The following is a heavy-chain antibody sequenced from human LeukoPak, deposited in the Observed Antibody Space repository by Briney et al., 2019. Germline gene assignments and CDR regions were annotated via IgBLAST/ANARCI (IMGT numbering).Heavy chain of an antibody. V-gene: IGHV4-34*01. Sequence: PSETLSLTCAVYGGSFSGYYWSWIRQPPGKGLEWIGEINHSGSTNYNPSLKCRVSISVDTSKNQFSLKLSSVTAADTALYYCARGHYLRGGAFDIWGQGTMVTVSS. CDR3: ARGHYLRGGAFDI. CDR2: INHSGST. CDR1: GGSFSGYY. J-gene: IGHJ3*02. D-gene: IGHD2/OR15-2a*01.